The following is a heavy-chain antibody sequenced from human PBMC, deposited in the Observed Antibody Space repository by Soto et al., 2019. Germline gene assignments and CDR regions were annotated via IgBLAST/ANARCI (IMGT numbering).Heavy chain of an antibody. CDR2: MNPNSGNT. J-gene: IGHJ6*02. CDR1: GYTFTSYD. CDR3: ARENSGVYAGEYYYYGMDV. D-gene: IGHD2-8*01. Sequence: ASVKVSCKASGYTFTSYDINWVRQATGQGLEWMGWMNPNSGNTGYAQKFQGRVTMTRNTSISTAYMGLSSLRSEDTAVYYCARENSGVYAGEYYYYGMDVWGQGTTVTVSS. V-gene: IGHV1-8*01.